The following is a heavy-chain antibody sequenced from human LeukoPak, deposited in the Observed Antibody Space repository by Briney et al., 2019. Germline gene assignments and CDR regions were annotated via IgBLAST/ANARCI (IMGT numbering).Heavy chain of an antibody. CDR1: GGSISSYY. CDR3: ARHLRSSCYYSLDY. D-gene: IGHD3-22*01. CDR2: IYYSGST. V-gene: IGHV4-59*08. Sequence: SETLSLTCTVSGGSISSYYWSWIRQPPGKGLEWIGYIYYSGSTNYNPSLKSRVTISVDTSKNQFALKLSSVTAADTAVYYCARHLRSSCYYSLDYWGQGTLVTVSS. J-gene: IGHJ4*02.